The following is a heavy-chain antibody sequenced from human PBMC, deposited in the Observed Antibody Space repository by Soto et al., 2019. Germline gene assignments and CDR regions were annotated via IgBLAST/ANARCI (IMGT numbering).Heavy chain of an antibody. Sequence: SETLSLTCAVYGGSFSGYYWSWIRQPPGKGLEWIGEINHSGSTNYNPSLKSRVTISVDTSKNQFSLKLSSVTAADTAVYYCARGRRSSSSWPFDIWGQGTMVTVSS. V-gene: IGHV4-34*01. D-gene: IGHD6-13*01. J-gene: IGHJ3*02. CDR1: GGSFSGYY. CDR2: INHSGST. CDR3: ARGRRSSSSWPFDI.